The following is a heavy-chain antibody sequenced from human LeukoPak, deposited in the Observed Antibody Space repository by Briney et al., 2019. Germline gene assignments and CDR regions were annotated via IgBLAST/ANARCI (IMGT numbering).Heavy chain of an antibody. J-gene: IGHJ6*03. D-gene: IGHD6-13*01. CDR1: GFTFSSYG. V-gene: IGHV3-30*02. CDR2: IRYDGSNK. Sequence: GGSLRLSCAASGFTFSSYGMHWVRQAPGKGLEWVAFIRYDGSNKYYADSVKGRFTISRDNSKNTLYLQMNSLRAEDTAVYYCARRRDSSSWYRYYYYYYMDVWGKGTTVTVS. CDR3: ARRRDSSSWYRYYYYYYMDV.